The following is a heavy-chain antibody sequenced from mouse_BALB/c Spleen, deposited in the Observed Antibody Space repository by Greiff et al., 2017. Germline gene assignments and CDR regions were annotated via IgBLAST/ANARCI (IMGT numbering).Heavy chain of an antibody. CDR2: ISSGGSYT. CDR1: GFTFSSYA. V-gene: IGHV5-9-4*01. D-gene: IGHD2-4*01. J-gene: IGHJ4*01. CDR3: ARDYDWAVDY. Sequence: EVKLMESGGGLVKPGGSLKLSCAASGFTFSSYAMSWVRQSPEKRLEWVAEISSGGSYTYYPDTVTGRFTISRDNAKNTLYLEMSSLRSEDTAMYYCARDYDWAVDYWGQGTSVTVSA.